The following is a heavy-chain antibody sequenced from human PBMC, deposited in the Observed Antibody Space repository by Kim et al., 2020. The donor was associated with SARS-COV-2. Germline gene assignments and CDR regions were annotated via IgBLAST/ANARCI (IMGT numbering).Heavy chain of an antibody. J-gene: IGHJ4*02. D-gene: IGHD3-16*01. CDR2: IYPGDSDT. Sequence: GESLKISCKGSGYNFPNYWIGWVRQMPGKGLEWMGIIYPGDSDTRYSPSFQGQVTISADKSTTTAYLQWSRLKASDTAMYYCARSAGPYDYYFDYWGKGT. V-gene: IGHV5-51*01. CDR1: GYNFPNYW. CDR3: ARSAGPYDYYFDY.